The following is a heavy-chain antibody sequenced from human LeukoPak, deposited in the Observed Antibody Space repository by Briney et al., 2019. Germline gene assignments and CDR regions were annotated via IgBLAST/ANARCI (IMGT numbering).Heavy chain of an antibody. D-gene: IGHD6-13*01. CDR3: ARGPQLVGYYYIDV. CDR2: TYYRSKWYN. Sequence: SQTLSLTCAISEYSVSSNSAAWNWIRQSPSRGLEWLGRTYYRSKWYNDYAVSVKSRIIINPDTSKNQFSLQLNSVTPEDTAVYYCARGPQLVGYYYIDVWDKGTTVTVSS. V-gene: IGHV6-1*01. J-gene: IGHJ6*03. CDR1: EYSVSSNSAA.